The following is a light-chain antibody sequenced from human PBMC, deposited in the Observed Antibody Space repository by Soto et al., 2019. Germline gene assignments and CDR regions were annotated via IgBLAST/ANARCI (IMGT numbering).Light chain of an antibody. CDR3: QQSYRSPYT. J-gene: IGKJ2*01. CDR1: QSINIY. V-gene: IGKV1-39*01. Sequence: IQLTQSPSSLSASVGDRVTVTCRASQSINIYLNWYQQKPGKAPTLLIYAASSLQSGVPSRFSGGGSRTDFTLTISSLQPEDFATYFCQQSYRSPYTFGQGTKMDI. CDR2: AAS.